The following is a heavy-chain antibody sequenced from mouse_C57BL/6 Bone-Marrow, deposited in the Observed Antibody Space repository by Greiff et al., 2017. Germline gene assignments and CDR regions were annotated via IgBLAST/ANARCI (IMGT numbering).Heavy chain of an antibody. V-gene: IGHV1-50*01. CDR1: GYTFTTYW. CDR3: ARFEYDGSGYEFAY. J-gene: IGHJ3*01. Sequence: VQLQQPGAELVKPGASVKLSCKASGYTFTTYWMQWLKQRPGQGLEWIGEIDPSDSYPNYKQKFKGKATFTVATSSSPAYMQLRSLTSEDPAVYYCARFEYDGSGYEFAYWGQGTLITVSA. D-gene: IGHD1-1*01. CDR2: IDPSDSYP.